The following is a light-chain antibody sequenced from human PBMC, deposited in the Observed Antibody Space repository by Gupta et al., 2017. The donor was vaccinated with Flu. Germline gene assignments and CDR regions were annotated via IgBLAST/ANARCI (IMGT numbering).Light chain of an antibody. Sequence: VTISCTGTSSDVGGYNYVAWYQQHRGKAPKLMIYDVSKRPSGVPDRFSGSKSGNTASLTISGLQAEDEADYYCCSYAGSYVAWVFGGGTKLTVL. CDR2: DVS. V-gene: IGLV2-11*01. J-gene: IGLJ3*02. CDR3: CSYAGSYVAWV. CDR1: SSDVGGYNY.